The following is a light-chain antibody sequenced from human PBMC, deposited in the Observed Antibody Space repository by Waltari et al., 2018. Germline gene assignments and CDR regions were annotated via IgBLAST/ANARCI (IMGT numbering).Light chain of an antibody. CDR1: SSDVGIYDQ. J-gene: IGLJ2*01. CDR3: TSYISSIPFVV. CDR2: DVT. Sequence: QSALTQPASVSGSPGQSITISCTGTSSDVGIYDQVSWYQHHPGKAPKLMIYDVTKRPLVVSNCFSGSKSGNTASLTISGLQAQDEAYYYFTSYISSIPFVVFGGGTELTVL. V-gene: IGLV2-14*02.